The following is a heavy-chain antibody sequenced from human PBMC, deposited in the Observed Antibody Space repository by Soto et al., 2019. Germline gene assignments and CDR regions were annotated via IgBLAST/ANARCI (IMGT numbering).Heavy chain of an antibody. CDR3: ARQGNGAEGFDY. V-gene: IGHV5-51*01. J-gene: IGHJ4*02. Sequence: PGESLKISCKGSGYYFPSYWIGWVRQMPGKGLEWMGIFYPGDYDTRYSPSSQGQVTISADRSNSTAYLQWSSLKPSDTAMYYCARQGNGAEGFDYWGQGTLVTVSS. CDR1: GYYFPSYW. D-gene: IGHD4-17*01. CDR2: FYPGDYDT.